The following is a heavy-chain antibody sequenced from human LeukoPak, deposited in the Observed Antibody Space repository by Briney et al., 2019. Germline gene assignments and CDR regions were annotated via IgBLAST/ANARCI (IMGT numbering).Heavy chain of an antibody. Sequence: GGSLRLSCAASGFTFSSYSMNWVRQAPGKGLEWVSYISSLSGTIYYADSVKGRFIISRDNAQNSLFLQMNRLRAEDTAVYYCVRDQGGAVSYWGQGTLVTVSS. V-gene: IGHV3-48*01. J-gene: IGHJ4*02. CDR3: VRDQGGAVSY. CDR2: ISSLSGTI. D-gene: IGHD3-16*01. CDR1: GFTFSSYS.